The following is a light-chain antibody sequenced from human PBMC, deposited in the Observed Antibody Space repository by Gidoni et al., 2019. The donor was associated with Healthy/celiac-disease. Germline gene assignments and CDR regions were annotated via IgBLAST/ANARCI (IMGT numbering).Light chain of an antibody. CDR2: DAS. Sequence: EIVFTQSPATLSLSPGERATLSCRASQSVTSYLAWYQQKPGQAPRLLIYDASNRATGIPARFSGSGYGTDSTLTISSLEPEDFAVYYCQQRSRGFGGGTKVEIK. CDR1: QSVTSY. V-gene: IGKV3-11*01. J-gene: IGKJ4*01. CDR3: QQRSRG.